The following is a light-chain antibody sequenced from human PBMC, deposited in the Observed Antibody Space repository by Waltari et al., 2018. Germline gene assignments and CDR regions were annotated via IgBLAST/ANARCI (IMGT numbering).Light chain of an antibody. V-gene: IGKV3-20*01. J-gene: IGKJ2*03. Sequence: EIVLTQSPGTLSLSPGERAPLSCRASESVNNNLAWYQHKPGQAPRLLIYGASSRATGTPDRFTGSGSGTDFTLTITGLEPEDFAVYYCQQYGRAPRGFGQGTNLEIK. CDR3: QQYGRAPRG. CDR1: ESVNNN. CDR2: GAS.